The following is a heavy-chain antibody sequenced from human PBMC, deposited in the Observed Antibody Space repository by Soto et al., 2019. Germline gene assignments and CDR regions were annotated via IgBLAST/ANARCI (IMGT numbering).Heavy chain of an antibody. CDR1: GFTFSSYA. J-gene: IGHJ4*02. V-gene: IGHV3-23*01. CDR2: ISGSGGST. Sequence: GGSLRLSCAASGFTFSSYAMSWVRQAPGKGLEWVSAISGSGGSTYYADSVKGRFTISRDNSKNTLYLQMNSLRAEDTAVYYCVASLVTAMVLPFDYWGQGTLVTVSS. CDR3: VASLVTAMVLPFDY. D-gene: IGHD5-18*01.